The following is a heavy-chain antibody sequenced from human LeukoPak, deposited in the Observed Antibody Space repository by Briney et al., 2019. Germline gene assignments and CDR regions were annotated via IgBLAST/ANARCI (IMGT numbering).Heavy chain of an antibody. D-gene: IGHD6-6*01. CDR2: IYHSGST. J-gene: IGHJ6*03. CDR1: GGSITSDNW. Sequence: SGTLSLTCAVSGGSITSDNWWSWVRQPPGKGLEWIGEIYHSGSTNYNPSLKSRVTISVDTSKNQFSLKLSSVTAADTAVYYCARTLEYSSSSWKYYYYYMDVWGKGTTVTVSS. CDR3: ARTLEYSSSSWKYYYYYMDV. V-gene: IGHV4-4*02.